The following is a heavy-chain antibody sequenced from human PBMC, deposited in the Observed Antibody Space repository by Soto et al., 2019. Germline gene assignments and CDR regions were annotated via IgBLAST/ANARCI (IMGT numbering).Heavy chain of an antibody. CDR3: ARFSFDVVVVAAKSTAPDY. Sequence: GGSLRLSCAASGFTVSSYGMHWVRQAPGKGLEWVAVIWYDGSNKYYADSVKGRFTISRDNSKNTLYLQMNSLRAEDTAVYYCARFSFDVVVVAAKSTAPDYWGQGTLVTVSS. J-gene: IGHJ4*02. CDR2: IWYDGSNK. D-gene: IGHD2-15*01. V-gene: IGHV3-33*01. CDR1: GFTVSSYG.